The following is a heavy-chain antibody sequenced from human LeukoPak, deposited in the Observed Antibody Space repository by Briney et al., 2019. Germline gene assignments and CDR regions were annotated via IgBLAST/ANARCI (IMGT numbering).Heavy chain of an antibody. CDR3: ASRLGYCSGGSCYLPLDY. J-gene: IGHJ4*02. D-gene: IGHD2-15*01. V-gene: IGHV1-69*01. CDR1: GGTFSSYA. Sequence: SVKVSCKASGGTFSSYAISWVRQAPGQGLEWMGGIIPIFGTANYAQKFQGRVTITADESTSTAYVELSSLRSEDTAVYYCASRLGYCSGGSCYLPLDYWGQGTLVTVSS. CDR2: IIPIFGTA.